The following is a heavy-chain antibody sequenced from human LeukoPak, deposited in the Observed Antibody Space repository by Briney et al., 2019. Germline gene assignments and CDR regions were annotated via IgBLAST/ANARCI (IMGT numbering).Heavy chain of an antibody. J-gene: IGHJ4*02. CDR3: ARHPLSTQDFDS. Sequence: SETLSLTCTVSGGSISSSSYYWGWIRQPPGKGLGWIGSIYYSGSTYYNPSLKSRVTISVDTSKNQFSLKLSSVTAADTALYYCARHPLSTQDFDSWGQGTLVTISS. CDR2: IYYSGST. CDR1: GGSISSSSYY. V-gene: IGHV4-39*01. D-gene: IGHD3-16*02.